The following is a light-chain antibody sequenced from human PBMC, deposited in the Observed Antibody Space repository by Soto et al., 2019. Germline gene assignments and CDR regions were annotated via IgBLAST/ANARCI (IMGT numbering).Light chain of an antibody. CDR2: DNI. V-gene: IGLV1-40*01. CDR3: QSYDSRPSAYV. J-gene: IGLJ1*01. CDR1: SSNIGAGYD. Sequence: QSVLTQPPSVSGAPGQRVTISCTGSSSNIGAGYDVNWYQQLPGVAPKLLIYDNINRPSGVTDRISGSKSGTSASLAITGLQAEDEADYYCQSYDSRPSAYVFGTGTKVTVL.